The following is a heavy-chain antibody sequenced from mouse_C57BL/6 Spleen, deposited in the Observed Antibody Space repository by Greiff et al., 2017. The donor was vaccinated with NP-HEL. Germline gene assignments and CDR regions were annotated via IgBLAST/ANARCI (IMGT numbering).Heavy chain of an antibody. CDR2: IYPGSGST. CDR1: VYPFPLSF. V-gene: IGHV1-55*01. CDR3: AREGDD. Sequence: VPLPPPLASLLPPLASVPLSCTASVYPFPLSFLTWLTPIPGPVLVWIGSIYPGSGSTYYNEKFKCKSTLTVDTSSSTAYMQLSSLTSEDSAVYDCAREGDDWGQGTTRTVSS. J-gene: IGHJ2*01.